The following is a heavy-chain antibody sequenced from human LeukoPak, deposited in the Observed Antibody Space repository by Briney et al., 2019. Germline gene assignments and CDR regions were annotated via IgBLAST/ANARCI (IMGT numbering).Heavy chain of an antibody. V-gene: IGHV4-4*07. CDR3: ARDNYYGSGSYYKPYYYYMDV. D-gene: IGHD3-10*01. Sequence: SETLSLNCTVSGGSISSYYWSWIRQPAGKGLEWIGRIYTSGSTNYNPSLKSRVTMSVDTSKNQFSLKLSSVTAADTAVYYCARDNYYGSGSYYKPYYYYMDVWGKGTTVTVSS. CDR1: GGSISSYY. J-gene: IGHJ6*03. CDR2: IYTSGST.